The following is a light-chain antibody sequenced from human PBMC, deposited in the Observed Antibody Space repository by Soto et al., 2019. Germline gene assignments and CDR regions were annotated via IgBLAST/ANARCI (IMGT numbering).Light chain of an antibody. CDR3: QQDGSSPPYA. CDR1: QSVSSSY. J-gene: IGKJ2*01. V-gene: IGKV3-20*01. Sequence: ELVLTQSPGTLSLSPGERATLSCRASQSVSSSYLAWYQQKPGQAPRLLIYGASSSATGIPDRFSGSASGTDFTLRISGLEAEDFAVDYCQQDGSSPPYAFGQGTKLESK. CDR2: GAS.